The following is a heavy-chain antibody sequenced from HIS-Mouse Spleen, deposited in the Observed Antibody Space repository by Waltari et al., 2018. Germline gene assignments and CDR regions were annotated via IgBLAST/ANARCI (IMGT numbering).Heavy chain of an antibody. V-gene: IGHV4-39*07. J-gene: IGHJ2*01. CDR3: AREIPYSSSWYDWYFDL. Sequence: QLQLQESGPGLVKPSETLSLTCTVPGGSISSSSYSWVWIRQPPGKGLEWIGSIYYIGSTYYNPSLKSRVTISVDTSKNQFSLKLSSVTAADTAVYYCAREIPYSSSWYDWYFDLWGRGTLVTVSS. CDR1: GGSISSSSYS. D-gene: IGHD6-13*01. CDR2: IYYIGST.